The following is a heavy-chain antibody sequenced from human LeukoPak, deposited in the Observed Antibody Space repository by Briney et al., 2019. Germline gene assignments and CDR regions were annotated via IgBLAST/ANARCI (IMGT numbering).Heavy chain of an antibody. D-gene: IGHD1-26*01. V-gene: IGHV1-2*02. CDR3: ARGPASGDFDY. CDR2: INPNSGGT. Sequence: ASVKVSCKASGYTFTGYYMHWVRQAPGQGLEWMGWINPNSGGTNNAQKFQGRVTMTRDTSISTAYMELSRLRSDDTAVYYCARGPASGDFDYWGQGTLVTVSS. CDR1: GYTFTGYY. J-gene: IGHJ4*02.